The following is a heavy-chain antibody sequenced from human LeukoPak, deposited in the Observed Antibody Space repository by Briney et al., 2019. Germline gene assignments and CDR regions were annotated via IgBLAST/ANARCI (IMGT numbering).Heavy chain of an antibody. CDR1: GYSISSGYY. D-gene: IGHD1-7*01. CDR2: IYHSGST. Sequence: SETLSLTCTVSGYSISSGYYWGWIRQPPGKGLEWIGSIYHSGSTYYNPSLKSRVTISVDTSKNQFSLKLSSVTAADTAVYYCASHNWNYASSSFPNYYYYMDVWGKGTTVTVSS. CDR3: ASHNWNYASSSFPNYYYYMDV. J-gene: IGHJ6*03. V-gene: IGHV4-38-2*02.